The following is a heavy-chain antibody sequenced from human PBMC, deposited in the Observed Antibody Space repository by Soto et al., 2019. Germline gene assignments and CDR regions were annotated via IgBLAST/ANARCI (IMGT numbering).Heavy chain of an antibody. CDR2: IGTAGDT. D-gene: IGHD2-15*01. Sequence: PGGSLRLSCAASGFTFSSYDMHWVRQATGKGLEWVSAIGTAGDTYYPGSVKGRFTISRENAKNSLYLQMNSLRAGDTAVYYCARAGSGDYYYYGMDVWGQGTTVTV. V-gene: IGHV3-13*01. CDR3: ARAGSGDYYYYGMDV. CDR1: GFTFSSYD. J-gene: IGHJ6*02.